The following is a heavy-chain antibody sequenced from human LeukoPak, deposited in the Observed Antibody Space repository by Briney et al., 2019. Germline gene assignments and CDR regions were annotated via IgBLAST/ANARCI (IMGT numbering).Heavy chain of an antibody. J-gene: IGHJ3*01. Sequence: PSQTLSLTCAISGDSVSNNGVAWNWIRQSPAKGLDWLGRTYFGSKWYNDYAMSVKSRITINPDTSKNQFSLQLNSVTPEDTAVYFCARQRSRALDLWGQGTMVTVSS. CDR1: GDSVSNNGVA. CDR2: TYFGSKWYN. CDR3: ARQRSRALDL. D-gene: IGHD1-1*01. V-gene: IGHV6-1*01.